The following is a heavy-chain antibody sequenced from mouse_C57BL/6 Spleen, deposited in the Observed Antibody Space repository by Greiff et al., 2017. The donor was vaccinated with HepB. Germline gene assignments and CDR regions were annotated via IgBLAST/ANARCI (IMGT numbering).Heavy chain of an antibody. CDR1: GFSFTSYG. D-gene: IGHD2-5*01. J-gene: IGHJ2*01. V-gene: IGHV2-2*01. CDR3: ARNNYSNYGDYFDY. Sequence: VKVVESGPGLVQPSQSLSITCTVSGFSFTSYGVHWVRQSPGKGLEWLGVIWSGGSTDYNAAFISRLSISKDNSKSQVFFKMNSLQADDTAIYYCARNNYSNYGDYFDYWGQGTTLTVSS. CDR2: IWSGGST.